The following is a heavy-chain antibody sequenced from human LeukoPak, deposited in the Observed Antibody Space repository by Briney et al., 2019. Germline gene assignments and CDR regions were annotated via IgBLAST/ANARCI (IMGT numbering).Heavy chain of an antibody. CDR3: ARGKVTDYVWGSYRYTCWFDP. V-gene: IGHV4-59*12. CDR2: IYYSGST. CDR1: GGSLSSYY. Sequence: SETLSLTCTVSGGSLSSYYWSWIRQPPGRGLEWIGYIYYSGSTNYNPSLKSRVTISVDTSKNQFSLKLSSVTAADTAVYYCARGKVTDYVWGSYRYTCWFDPWGQGTLVTVSS. D-gene: IGHD3-16*02. J-gene: IGHJ5*02.